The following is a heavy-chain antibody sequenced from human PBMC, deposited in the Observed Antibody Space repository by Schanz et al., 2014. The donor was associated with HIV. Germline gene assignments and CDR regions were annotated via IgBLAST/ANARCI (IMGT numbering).Heavy chain of an antibody. CDR2: ISGRGGRT. CDR1: GFTFSRDA. Sequence: EGQLVESGGGLVQPGRSLRLSCAASGFTFSRDAMSWARQAPGKGLEWVSTISGRGGRTYYADSVKGRFTISRDNSKNTVYLQMNSLRAEDTAIYYCAKNGITDYFDYWGQGSLVTVSS. J-gene: IGHJ4*02. V-gene: IGHV3-23*04. D-gene: IGHD1-26*01. CDR3: AKNGITDYFDY.